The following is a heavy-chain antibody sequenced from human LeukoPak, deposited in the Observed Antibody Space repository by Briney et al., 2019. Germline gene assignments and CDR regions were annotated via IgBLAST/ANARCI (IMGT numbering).Heavy chain of an antibody. V-gene: IGHV3-11*06. CDR1: GFTFTDYY. CDR3: ARGGSRRFVY. CDR2: IETSSTYR. J-gene: IGHJ4*02. Sequence: GGSLRLSCAASGFTFTDYYMSWIRQAPGKGLEWVSNIETSSTYRNYADSVKGRFTISRDNAKNSLYLQMNSLKAEDTAVYYCARGGSRRFVYWGQGTLATVSS. D-gene: IGHD5-12*01.